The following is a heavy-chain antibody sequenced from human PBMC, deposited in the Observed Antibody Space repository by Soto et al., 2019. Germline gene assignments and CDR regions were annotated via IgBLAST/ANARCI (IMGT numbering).Heavy chain of an antibody. CDR1: GFIFSNYA. V-gene: IGHV3-23*01. Sequence: PGGSLRLSCSASGFIFSNYAMSWARQAPGKGLEWVSTISGSGVRTYYADSVKGRFTISRDNSKNTLDLQMNNLRVEDTAIYYCAKDHAREQFVRGENWFDYWGQGALVTVSS. J-gene: IGHJ5*01. CDR3: AKDHAREQFVRGENWFDY. CDR2: ISGSGVRT. D-gene: IGHD6-6*01.